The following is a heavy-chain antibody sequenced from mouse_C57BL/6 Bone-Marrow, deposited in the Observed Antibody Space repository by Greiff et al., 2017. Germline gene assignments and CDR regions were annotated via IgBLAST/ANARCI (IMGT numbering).Heavy chain of an antibody. CDR1: GFNIKDYY. V-gene: IGHV14-1*01. CDR2: IDPEDGDT. CDR3: TPRLVRYAMDY. D-gene: IGHD1-1*01. J-gene: IGHJ4*01. Sequence: EVQLQQSGAELVRPGASVKLSCTASGFNIKDYYMHWVKQTPEQGLEWIGRIDPEDGDTEYAPKFQGKTTMTADTSSNTAYLQLSSLTSEDTAVYYCTPRLVRYAMDYWGQGTSVTVSS.